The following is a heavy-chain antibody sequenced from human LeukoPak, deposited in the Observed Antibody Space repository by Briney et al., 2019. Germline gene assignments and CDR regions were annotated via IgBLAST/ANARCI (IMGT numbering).Heavy chain of an antibody. CDR1: GYTFTDYY. D-gene: IGHD6-13*01. Sequence: ASVKVSCKASGYTFTDYYIHWVRQAPGQGLEWMGWINPNSGGTNYAQKFQGRVTMTRDTSISTAYMEPSRLRSDDTAVYYCARDVAAAGFVWFDPWGQGTLVTVSS. V-gene: IGHV1-2*02. J-gene: IGHJ5*02. CDR3: ARDVAAAGFVWFDP. CDR2: INPNSGGT.